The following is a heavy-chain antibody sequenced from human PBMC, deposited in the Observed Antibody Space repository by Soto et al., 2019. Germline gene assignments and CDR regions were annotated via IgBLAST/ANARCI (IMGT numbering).Heavy chain of an antibody. CDR1: GGSISSYY. J-gene: IGHJ5*02. CDR3: ARDRRLITMVRGDRLWFDP. CDR2: IYYSGST. Sequence: SETLSLTCTVSGGSISSYYWSWIRQPPGKGLEWIGYIYYSGSTNYNPSLKSRVTISVDTSKNQFSLKLSSVTAADTAVYYCARDRRLITMVRGDRLWFDPWGQGTLVTVSS. D-gene: IGHD3-10*01. V-gene: IGHV4-59*12.